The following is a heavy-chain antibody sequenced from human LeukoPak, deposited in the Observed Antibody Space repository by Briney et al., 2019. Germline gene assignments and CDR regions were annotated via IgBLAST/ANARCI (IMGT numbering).Heavy chain of an antibody. V-gene: IGHV3-21*01. D-gene: IGHD3-10*01. CDR3: ARALYGSGSYSPDYTPRV. Sequence: GGSLRLSCAASGFTFSSYSMNWVRQAPGKGLEWVSSISSSSSYIYYADSVKGRFTISRDNAKNSLYLQMNSLRAEDTAVYYCARALYGSGSYSPDYTPRVWGQGTLVTVSS. CDR2: ISSSSSYI. J-gene: IGHJ4*02. CDR1: GFTFSSYS.